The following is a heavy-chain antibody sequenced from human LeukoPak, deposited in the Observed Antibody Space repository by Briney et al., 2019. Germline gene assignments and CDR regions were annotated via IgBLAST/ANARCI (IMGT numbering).Heavy chain of an antibody. CDR2: IYYSGST. Sequence: SETLSLTCTVSGGSISSYYWSWIRQPPGKGLEWIGYIYYSGSTNYNPSLKSRVTISVATSKNQFPLKLSPVTAADTAVYYCARVGSSSWYPHYYYYIDVWGKGTTVTVSS. D-gene: IGHD6-13*01. V-gene: IGHV4-59*01. J-gene: IGHJ6*03. CDR1: GGSISSYY. CDR3: ARVGSSSWYPHYYYYIDV.